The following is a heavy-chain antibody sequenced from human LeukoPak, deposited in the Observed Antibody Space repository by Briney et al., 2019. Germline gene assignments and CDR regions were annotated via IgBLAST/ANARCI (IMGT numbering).Heavy chain of an antibody. Sequence: GSLRLSCAASGFIFSNFAMTWVRQAPGKGLEWVAIIGDRFETFYADSVKGRFTISRDNSKNTVSLEMTSLRGEDSAIYFCAKRGPGTLAGSFDYWGQGRLVTVSS. J-gene: IGHJ4*02. CDR1: GFIFSNFA. V-gene: IGHV3-23*01. D-gene: IGHD1/OR15-1a*01. CDR2: IGDRFET. CDR3: AKRGPGTLAGSFDY.